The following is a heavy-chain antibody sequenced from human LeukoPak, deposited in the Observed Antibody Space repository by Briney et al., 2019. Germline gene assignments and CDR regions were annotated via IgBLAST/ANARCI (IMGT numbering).Heavy chain of an antibody. J-gene: IGHJ4*02. CDR1: GFTFSTYS. V-gene: IGHV3-21*01. D-gene: IGHD2-21*02. CDR3: TTSLPHVVDVTTSDGGN. Sequence: SGGSLRLSCAASGFTFSTYSMNWVRQAPGKGLEWVSSISSSSSYIYYADSVKGRFTISRDNAKNSLYLQMNSLRAEDTAVYYCTTSLPHVVDVTTSDGGNWGQGTLVTVSS. CDR2: ISSSSSYI.